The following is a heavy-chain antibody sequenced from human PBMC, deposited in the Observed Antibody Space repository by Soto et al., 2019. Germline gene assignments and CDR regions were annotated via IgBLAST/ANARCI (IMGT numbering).Heavy chain of an antibody. V-gene: IGHV3-23*01. CDR3: AKESGSSDYYYYYMDV. J-gene: IGHJ6*03. CDR1: GFTFSSYA. D-gene: IGHD3-10*01. Sequence: GGSLRLSCAASGFTFSSYAMSWVRQAPGKGLEWVSAISGSGGSTYYADSVKGRFTISRDNSKNTLYLQMNSLRAEDTAVYYCAKESGSSDYYYYYMDVWGKGTTVTVSS. CDR2: ISGSGGST.